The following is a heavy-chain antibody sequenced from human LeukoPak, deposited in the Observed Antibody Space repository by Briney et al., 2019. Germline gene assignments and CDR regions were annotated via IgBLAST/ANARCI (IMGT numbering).Heavy chain of an antibody. CDR2: ISSSSSYI. CDR1: GFTFSSYS. D-gene: IGHD3-22*01. V-gene: IGHV3-21*01. CDR3: ASGRGDYYDSSGYYSY. Sequence: GGSLGLSCAASGFTFSSYSMNWVRQAPGKGLEWVSSISSSSSYIYYADSVKGRFTISRDNAKNSLYLQMNSLRAEATAVYYRASGRGDYYDSSGYYSYWGQGTLVTVSS. J-gene: IGHJ4*02.